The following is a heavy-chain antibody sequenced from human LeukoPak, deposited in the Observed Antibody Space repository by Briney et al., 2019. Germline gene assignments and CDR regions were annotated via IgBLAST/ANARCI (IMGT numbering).Heavy chain of an antibody. Sequence: ASVKVSCTASGYTFTRYRISWVRQAPGQGLEWMGWISAFSGNTNYARKLQGRVTMTIATSTSTAYIELRSLRSDDTAMYDCARRNGGGGSCYYLDYWGQGTLVTVSS. CDR2: ISAFSGNT. CDR1: GYTFTRYR. CDR3: ARRNGGGGSCYYLDY. V-gene: IGHV1-18*01. J-gene: IGHJ4*02. D-gene: IGHD2-15*01.